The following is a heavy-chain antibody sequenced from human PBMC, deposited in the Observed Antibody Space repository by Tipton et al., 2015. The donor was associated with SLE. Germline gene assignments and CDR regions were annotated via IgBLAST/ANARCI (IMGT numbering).Heavy chain of an antibody. J-gene: IGHJ2*01. Sequence: TLSLTCTVSGDSISSSTYYWGWIRQPPGKGLEWIGYIYYSGSTNYNTSLKSRVTISVDTSKNQFSLKLSSVTAADTAVYYCARLSGDSTWYVDLWGRGTLVTVSS. D-gene: IGHD7-27*01. CDR2: IYYSGST. V-gene: IGHV4-61*05. CDR3: ARLSGDSTWYVDL. CDR1: GDSISSSTYY.